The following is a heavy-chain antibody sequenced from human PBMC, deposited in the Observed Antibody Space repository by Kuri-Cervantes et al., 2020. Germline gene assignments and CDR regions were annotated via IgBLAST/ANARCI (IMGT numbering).Heavy chain of an antibody. CDR3: AREIMVGWLQHTYGMDV. CDR2: ISYDGSNK. D-gene: IGHD5-24*01. J-gene: IGHJ6*02. CDR1: GFTFSSYA. Sequence: GESLKISCAASGFTFSSYAMHWVRQAPGKGLEWVAVISYDGSNKYYADSVKGRFTISRDNSKNTLYLQMNSLRAEDTAVYYCAREIMVGWLQHTYGMDVWGQGTTVTSP. V-gene: IGHV3-30-3*01.